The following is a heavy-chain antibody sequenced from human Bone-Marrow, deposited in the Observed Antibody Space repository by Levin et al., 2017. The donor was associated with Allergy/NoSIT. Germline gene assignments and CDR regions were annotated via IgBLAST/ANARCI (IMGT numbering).Heavy chain of an antibody. D-gene: IGHD1-26*01. CDR3: ARDREYSGNYMYYFDY. V-gene: IGHV4-4*07. CDR2: IYISGST. Sequence: SETLSLTCTVSGGSISGYYWSWIRQPAGKGLEWIGRIYISGSTNYNPSLKSRVTMSVDSSKNQFSLKLYSVTAADTAVYYCARDREYSGNYMYYFDYWGQGTLVTVSS. J-gene: IGHJ4*02. CDR1: GGSISGYY.